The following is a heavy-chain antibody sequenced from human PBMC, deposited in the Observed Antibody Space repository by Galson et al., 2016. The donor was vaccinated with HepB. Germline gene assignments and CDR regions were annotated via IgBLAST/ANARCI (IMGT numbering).Heavy chain of an antibody. D-gene: IGHD6-13*01. CDR1: GFTFDDYA. Sequence: SLRLSCAASGFTFDDYAMHWVRQAPGKGLEWVSGTSWNSGSIGYADSVKGRFTISRDNDKISLHLQMNILRAEDTALYYCARGRGSNWRDAFDIWGQGTMVTVSS. CDR2: TSWNSGSI. J-gene: IGHJ3*02. V-gene: IGHV3-9*01. CDR3: ARGRGSNWRDAFDI.